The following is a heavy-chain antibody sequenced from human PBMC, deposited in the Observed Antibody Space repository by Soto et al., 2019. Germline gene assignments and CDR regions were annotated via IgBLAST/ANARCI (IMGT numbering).Heavy chain of an antibody. V-gene: IGHV4-31*03. J-gene: IGHJ4*02. CDR1: GGSISSGGYY. CDR2: IYYSGST. D-gene: IGHD6-6*01. Sequence: QVQLQESGPGLVKPSQTLSLTCTVSGGSISSGGYYWSWIRQHPGKGLEWIGYIYYSGSTYYNPSLKRRVTISVDTSKNQCSLKLSSVTAADTAVYYCARLGGAQLVGVYYFDYWGQGTLVTVSS. CDR3: ARLGGAQLVGVYYFDY.